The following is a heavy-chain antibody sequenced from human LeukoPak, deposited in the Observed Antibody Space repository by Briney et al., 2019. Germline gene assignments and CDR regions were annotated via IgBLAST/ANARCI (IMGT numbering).Heavy chain of an antibody. CDR2: IYYSGST. D-gene: IGHD6-13*01. CDR3: ARRKVAAGPTTTSRVGWFDP. V-gene: IGHV4-39*01. J-gene: IGHJ5*02. CDR1: GGSISSSSYY. Sequence: SETLSLTCTVSGGSISSSSYYWGWIRQPPGKGLEWIGSIYYSGSTYYNPFLKSRVTISVDASKNQFSLKLSSVTAADTAVYYCARRKVAAGPTTTSRVGWFDPWGQGTLVTVSS.